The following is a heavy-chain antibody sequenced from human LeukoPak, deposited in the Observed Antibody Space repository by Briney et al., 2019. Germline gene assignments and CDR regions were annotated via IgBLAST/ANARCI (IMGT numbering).Heavy chain of an antibody. CDR3: ARWGEVRYGCDY. V-gene: IGHV3-30*04. Sequence: GGSLRLSCAASGFTFSSYAMHWVRQAPGKGLEWVAVISYDGSNKYYADSVKGRFTISRDNSKNTLYLQMNSLRAEDTAVYYCARWGEVRYGCDYWGQGTLVTVS. CDR2: ISYDGSNK. J-gene: IGHJ4*02. CDR1: GFTFSSYA. D-gene: IGHD5-18*01.